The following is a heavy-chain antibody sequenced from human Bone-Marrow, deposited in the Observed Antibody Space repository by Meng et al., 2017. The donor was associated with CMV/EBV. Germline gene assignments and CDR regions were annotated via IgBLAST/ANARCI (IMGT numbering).Heavy chain of an antibody. CDR1: GFTFDDYA. CDR3: ARCEWNDAFDY. Sequence: SLKISCAASGFTFDDYAMHWVRQAPGKGLEWVSGISWNSGSIGYADSVKGRFTISRDNAKNSLYLQMNSLRAEDTAVYYCARCEWNDAFDYWGQGTLVTVSS. CDR2: ISWNSGSI. D-gene: IGHD1-1*01. V-gene: IGHV3-9*01. J-gene: IGHJ4*02.